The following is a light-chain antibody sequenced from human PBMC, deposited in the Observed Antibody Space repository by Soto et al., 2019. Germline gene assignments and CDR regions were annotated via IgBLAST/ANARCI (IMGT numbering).Light chain of an antibody. CDR3: QQRTNWPPT. Sequence: EIVLTQSPATLSLSPGERATLSCRASQSVRNDLVWYHQKPGQAPRVLIYSASNRATGIPARFSGSGSGKYFTLTISSREPEDFAVYYCQQRTNWPPTFGGGTKVEMK. CDR2: SAS. V-gene: IGKV3-11*01. CDR1: QSVRND. J-gene: IGKJ4*01.